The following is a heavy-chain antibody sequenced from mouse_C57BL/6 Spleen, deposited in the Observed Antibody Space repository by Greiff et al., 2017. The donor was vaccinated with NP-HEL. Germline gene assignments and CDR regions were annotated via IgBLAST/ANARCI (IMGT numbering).Heavy chain of an antibody. V-gene: IGHV14-4*01. CDR2: IEPENGDT. CDR1: GFNIKDDY. Sequence: EVQLQQSGAELVRPGASVKLSCTASGFNIKDDYMHWVKQRPEQGLEWIGWIEPENGDTEYASKFQGKATITADTSANTAYLQLSSLTSEDTAVYYCTTSFGSGFAYWGQGTLVTVSA. CDR3: TTSFGSGFAY. D-gene: IGHD2-2*01. J-gene: IGHJ3*01.